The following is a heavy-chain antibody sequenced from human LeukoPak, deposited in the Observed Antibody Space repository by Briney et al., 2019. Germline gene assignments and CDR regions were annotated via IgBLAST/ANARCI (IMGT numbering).Heavy chain of an antibody. V-gene: IGHV3-64D*06. CDR2: ITSNGGGT. CDR3: LRSRSGDY. J-gene: IGHJ4*02. Sequence: GGSLRLSCAASGFTFSSYALHWVRQASGKGLEFVSAITSNGGGTYYADSVKGRFTISRDNCKDTLYLQMSSLRPEDTAVYYCLRSRSGDYWGPGTLVTVSS. CDR1: GFTFSSYA.